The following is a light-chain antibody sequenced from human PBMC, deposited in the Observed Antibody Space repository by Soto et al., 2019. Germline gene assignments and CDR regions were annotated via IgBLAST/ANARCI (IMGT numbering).Light chain of an antibody. J-gene: IGKJ1*01. Sequence: DIQMTQSPSTLSASIGDRVTITCRASQYMADWLAWYQQKPGKVPKLLISKASYLERGLPRRFSGRGSGREFTLTINSLQPDEFATYYCQQYSSYPWTFGQGTKVEVK. V-gene: IGKV1-5*03. CDR1: QYMADW. CDR2: KAS. CDR3: QQYSSYPWT.